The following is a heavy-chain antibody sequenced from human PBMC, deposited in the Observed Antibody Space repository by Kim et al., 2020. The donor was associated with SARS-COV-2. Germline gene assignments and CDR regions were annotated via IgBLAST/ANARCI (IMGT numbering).Heavy chain of an antibody. CDR2: MNPNSGDT. D-gene: IGHD5-18*01. CDR1: GYTFTGYY. V-gene: IGHV1-2*06. J-gene: IGHJ4*02. Sequence: ASVKVSCKASGYTFTGYYIHWVRQAPGQGLEWVGQMNPNSGDTNYARKFQGRVAMTRDTSVSTAYMELSSLRSDDTAVYFCARGPVGYRHGSHDYWGQGTLFTVS. CDR3: ARGPVGYRHGSHDY.